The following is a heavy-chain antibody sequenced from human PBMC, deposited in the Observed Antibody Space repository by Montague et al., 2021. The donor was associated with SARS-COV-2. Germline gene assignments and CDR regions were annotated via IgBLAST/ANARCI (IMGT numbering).Heavy chain of an antibody. V-gene: IGHV6-1*01. CDR3: ARELRRIIMIVDIRGFDY. CDR1: GDSVSSHSAA. Sequence: CAISGDSVSSHSAAWNWIRQSPSRGLEWLGRTYYRSKWCNDYAXXXKXXXTINPDTSKNQFSLQLNSVTAEDTAVYYCARELRRIIMIVDIRGFDYWGQGTLVTVSS. J-gene: IGHJ4*02. D-gene: IGHD3-22*01. CDR2: TYYRSKWCN.